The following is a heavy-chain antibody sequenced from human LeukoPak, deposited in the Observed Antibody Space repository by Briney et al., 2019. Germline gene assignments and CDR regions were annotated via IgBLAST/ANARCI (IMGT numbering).Heavy chain of an antibody. CDR2: IHRSGSP. J-gene: IGHJ4*02. CDR3: AREILGGFNPGAY. V-gene: IGHV4-4*02. Sequence: SETLSLTCTVSLDSTTSNFWSWVRQPSGKSLEWIGEIHRSGSPNYNPSLQSRVTISIDRSRNQIVLELSSVTAGGTAVYYCAREILGGFNPGAYWGQGTLVTVSS. CDR1: LDSTTSNFW. D-gene: IGHD1-14*01.